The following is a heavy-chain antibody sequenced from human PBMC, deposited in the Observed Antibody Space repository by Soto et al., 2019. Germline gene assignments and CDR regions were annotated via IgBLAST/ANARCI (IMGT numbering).Heavy chain of an antibody. Sequence: ASVKVSCKASGYTFTSYAMHWVRQAPGQRLEWMGWINAGNGNTKYSQKFQGRVTITRDTSASTAYMELSSLRSEDTAVYYCARDSVVVVTADDAFDIWGQGTMVTV. CDR2: INAGNGNT. J-gene: IGHJ3*02. D-gene: IGHD2-21*02. V-gene: IGHV1-3*01. CDR3: ARDSVVVVTADDAFDI. CDR1: GYTFTSYA.